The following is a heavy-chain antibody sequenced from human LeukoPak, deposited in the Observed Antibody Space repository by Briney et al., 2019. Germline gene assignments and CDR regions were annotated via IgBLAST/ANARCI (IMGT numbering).Heavy chain of an antibody. Sequence: PGGSLRLSCAASGFTFSSYEMNWVRQAPGKGLEWVSYISSSGSTIYYADSVKGRFTISRDNAKNSLYLQMNSLRAEDTAVYYCARASWEDIPYWGQGTLVTVSS. CDR2: ISSSGSTI. J-gene: IGHJ4*02. CDR1: GFTFSSYE. V-gene: IGHV3-48*03. CDR3: ARASWEDIPY. D-gene: IGHD2-15*01.